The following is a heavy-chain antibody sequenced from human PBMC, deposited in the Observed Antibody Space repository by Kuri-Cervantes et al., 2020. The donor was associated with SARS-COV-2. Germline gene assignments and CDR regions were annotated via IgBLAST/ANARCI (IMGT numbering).Heavy chain of an antibody. D-gene: IGHD3-3*01. V-gene: IGHV4-34*01. Sequence: GSLRLSCAVYGGSFSGYYWSWIRQPPGKGLEWIGEINHSGSTNYNPSLKSRVTISVDTSKNQFSLKLSSVTAADTAVHYCARGDYDFWGPYYYYGMDVWGQGTTVTVSS. CDR1: GGSFSGYY. J-gene: IGHJ6*02. CDR3: ARGDYDFWGPYYYYGMDV. CDR2: INHSGST.